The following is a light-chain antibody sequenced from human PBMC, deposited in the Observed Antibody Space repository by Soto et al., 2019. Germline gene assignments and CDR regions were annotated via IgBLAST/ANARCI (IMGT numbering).Light chain of an antibody. Sequence: VMTQSPTTLSVYPGERATLSCRTSQSVSSKLAWFQQKPGQAPRLLIYDASTRDTGIPARFSGSGSGTEFTLTITSLQSEDFAVYYCQQYDNWPRTFGQGTKADIK. CDR3: QQYDNWPRT. V-gene: IGKV3D-15*01. CDR1: QSVSSK. J-gene: IGKJ1*01. CDR2: DAS.